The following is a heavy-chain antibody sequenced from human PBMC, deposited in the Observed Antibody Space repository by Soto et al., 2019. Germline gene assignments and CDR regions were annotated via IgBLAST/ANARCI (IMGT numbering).Heavy chain of an antibody. V-gene: IGHV1-3*01. CDR2: INAGNGNT. Sequence: SVKLSCKASGYAFTRYAMDWVIEAPIQRLEWMGWINAGNGNTKYSQKFQGRVTITRDTSASTAYMELSSLRSEDTAVYYCARDTEQWLVLGWFDPWGQGTLLSGPS. D-gene: IGHD6-19*01. CDR1: GYAFTRYA. CDR3: ARDTEQWLVLGWFDP. J-gene: IGHJ5*02.